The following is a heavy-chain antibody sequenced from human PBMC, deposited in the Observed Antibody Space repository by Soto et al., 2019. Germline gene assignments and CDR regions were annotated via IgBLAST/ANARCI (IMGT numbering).Heavy chain of an antibody. CDR2: ISAHNGNT. Sequence: QVHLVQSGAEVKKPGASVKVSCKGSGYDFTTYGITWVRQAPGQGLEWMAWISAHNGNTDYAQKLQGRATVTRDTSTSTAYMELRSLRSDGTAVYYCARGRYGDYWGQGALVTVSS. CDR1: GYDFTTYG. J-gene: IGHJ4*02. V-gene: IGHV1-18*01. CDR3: ARGRYGDY. D-gene: IGHD1-1*01.